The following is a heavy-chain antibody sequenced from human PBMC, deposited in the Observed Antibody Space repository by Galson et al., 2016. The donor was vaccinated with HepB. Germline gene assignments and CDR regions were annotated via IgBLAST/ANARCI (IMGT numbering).Heavy chain of an antibody. Sequence: SLRLSCAASGFTFSYYYMSWIRQAPGKGLKWVAVISYDGGSNYYADSVKGRFTISRDNSKNTLYLQMNSLRAEDSAVYYCARVIGGTLDALDTWGQGTMVTVSS. V-gene: IGHV3-30*03. D-gene: IGHD2-21*01. CDR2: ISYDGGSN. CDR3: ARVIGGTLDALDT. CDR1: GFTFSYYY. J-gene: IGHJ3*02.